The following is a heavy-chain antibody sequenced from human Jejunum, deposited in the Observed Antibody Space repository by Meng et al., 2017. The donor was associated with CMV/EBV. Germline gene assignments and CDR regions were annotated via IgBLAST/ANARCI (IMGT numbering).Heavy chain of an antibody. CDR1: GYTFPAYD. J-gene: IGHJ4*02. CDR2: VYPPSGVT. CDR3: AAVTYSAYNDFDY. D-gene: IGHD5-12*01. V-gene: IGHV1-2*02. Sequence: QASGYTFPAYDLHWVRQAPGQGLEWMGWVYPPSGVTEYARRFQGRVTMTRDTSITTAYMELSRLTSDDTALYYCAAVTYSAYNDFDYWGQGTLVTVSS.